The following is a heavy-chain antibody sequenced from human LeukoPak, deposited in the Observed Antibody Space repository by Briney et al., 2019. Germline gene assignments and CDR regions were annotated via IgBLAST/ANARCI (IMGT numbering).Heavy chain of an antibody. CDR3: ARLGSRTKYYYYYYMDV. CDR1: GGSFSGYY. V-gene: IGHV4-34*01. D-gene: IGHD2-2*01. CDR2: INHSGST. Sequence: SETLSLTCAVYGGSFSGYYWSWIRQPPGKGLEWIGEINHSGSTNYNPSLKSRVTISVDTSKNQFSLKLSSVTAADTAVYYCARLGSRTKYYYYYYMDVWGKGTTVTVSS. J-gene: IGHJ6*03.